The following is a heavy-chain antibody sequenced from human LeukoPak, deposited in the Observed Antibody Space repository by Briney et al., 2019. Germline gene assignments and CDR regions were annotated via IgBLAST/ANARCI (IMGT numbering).Heavy chain of an antibody. Sequence: SETLSLTCTVSSGSVSSGSYYWSWIRQPPGKGLEWIGYVYYSGSTHCNPSLKSRVTISIDTSENQFSLKLSSVTAADTAVYFCARTWSSVNYYFDYWGQGTVVTVSP. CDR2: VYYSGST. D-gene: IGHD6-19*01. J-gene: IGHJ4*02. CDR3: ARTWSSVNYYFDY. CDR1: SGSVSSGSYY. V-gene: IGHV4-61*01.